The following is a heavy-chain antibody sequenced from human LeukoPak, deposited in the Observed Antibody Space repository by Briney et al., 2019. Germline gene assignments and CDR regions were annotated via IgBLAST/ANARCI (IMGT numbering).Heavy chain of an antibody. CDR1: GYSISSGYY. D-gene: IGHD5-12*01. Sequence: PSETLSLTCTVSGYSISSGYYWGWIRQPPGKGLEWIGSIYYSGSTYYNPSLKSRVTISVDTSKNQFSLKLSSVTAADTAVYYCARQRIVATIPWFDPWGQGTLVTVSS. V-gene: IGHV4-38-2*02. J-gene: IGHJ5*02. CDR3: ARQRIVATIPWFDP. CDR2: IYYSGST.